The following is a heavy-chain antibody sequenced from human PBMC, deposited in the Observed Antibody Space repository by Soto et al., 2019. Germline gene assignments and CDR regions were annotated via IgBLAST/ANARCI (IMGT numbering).Heavy chain of an antibody. CDR2: IYPGDSDT. J-gene: IGHJ4*02. CDR1: GYSFTSYW. D-gene: IGHD6-6*01. Sequence: PGESLKISCKGSGYSFTSYWIGWVRQMPGKGLEWMGIIYPGDSDTRYSPSFQGQVTISADTSISTAYLQWSSLKASDTAMYYCARSYSSSSAAGYFDYWGQGTLVTVSS. CDR3: ARSYSSSSAAGYFDY. V-gene: IGHV5-51*01.